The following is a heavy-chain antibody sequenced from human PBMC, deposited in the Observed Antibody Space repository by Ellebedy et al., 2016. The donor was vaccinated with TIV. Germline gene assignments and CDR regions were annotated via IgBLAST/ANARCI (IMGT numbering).Heavy chain of an antibody. CDR2: IYQGGST. V-gene: IGHV4-4*02. J-gene: IGHJ4*02. Sequence: MPSETLSLTCAVSGGSTRSTNWWRWVRRPPGKGLEWIGEIYQGGSTNYNPSLKSRVTISVDKSKNQFSLNLTSLTAADTAVYYCAKCPYDSTMDDFNGYFDYWGQGILVTVSS. CDR1: GGSTRSTNW. CDR3: AKCPYDSTMDDFNGYFDY. D-gene: IGHD3-22*01.